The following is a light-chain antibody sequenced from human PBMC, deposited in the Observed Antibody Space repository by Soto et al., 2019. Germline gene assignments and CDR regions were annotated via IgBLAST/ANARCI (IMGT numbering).Light chain of an antibody. V-gene: IGLV2-14*03. CDR3: SSYTSGSTRVV. CDR1: SSDVGGYNY. Sequence: QSALTQPASVSGSPGQLIIISCTGTSSDVGGYNYVSWYQQHPGKAPKVMIYDVSERPSGIPNRFSGSKSGNTAALTISGLQVEDEADYYCSSYTSGSTRVVFGGGTKLTVL. J-gene: IGLJ2*01. CDR2: DVS.